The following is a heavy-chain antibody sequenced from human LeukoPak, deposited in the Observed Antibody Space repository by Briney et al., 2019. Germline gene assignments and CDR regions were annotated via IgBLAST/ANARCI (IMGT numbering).Heavy chain of an antibody. J-gene: IGHJ3*02. Sequence: ASVKVSCKASGGTFSSYAISWVRQAPGQGLEWMGRIIPILGIANYAQTLQGRVTITADKSTSTAYMELSSLRCEDTAVYYCARGVNTRRDAFDIWGQGTMVSVSS. CDR2: IIPILGIA. D-gene: IGHD3-22*01. CDR3: ARGVNTRRDAFDI. CDR1: GGTFSSYA. V-gene: IGHV1-69*04.